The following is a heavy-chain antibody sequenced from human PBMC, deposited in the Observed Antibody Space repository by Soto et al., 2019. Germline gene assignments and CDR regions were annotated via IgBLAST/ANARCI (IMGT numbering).Heavy chain of an antibody. CDR3: ARGRRRVVPHSINNYFYYYGMDV. Sequence: PSETLSLTCAVYGGSFSGYYWSWIRQPPGKGLEWIGEINHSGSTNYNPSLKSRVTISVDTSKNQFSLKLSSVTAAVTAVYYCARGRRRVVPHSINNYFYYYGMDVWGEGNTV. J-gene: IGHJ6*01. CDR1: GGSFSGYY. V-gene: IGHV4-34*01. CDR2: INHSGST. D-gene: IGHD2-2*01.